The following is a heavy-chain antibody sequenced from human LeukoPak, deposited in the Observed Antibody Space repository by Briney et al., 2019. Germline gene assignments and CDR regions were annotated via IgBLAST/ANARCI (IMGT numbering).Heavy chain of an antibody. CDR1: GGSISSSSYY. V-gene: IGHV4-39*07. Sequence: PSETLSLTCTVSGGSISSSSYYWGWIRQPPGKGLEWIGSIYYSGSTYYNPSLKSRVTISVDTSKNQFSLKLSSVTAADTAVYYCARGGIVGSRTNWFDPWGQGTLVAVSS. CDR2: IYYSGST. CDR3: ARGGIVGSRTNWFDP. J-gene: IGHJ5*02. D-gene: IGHD1-26*01.